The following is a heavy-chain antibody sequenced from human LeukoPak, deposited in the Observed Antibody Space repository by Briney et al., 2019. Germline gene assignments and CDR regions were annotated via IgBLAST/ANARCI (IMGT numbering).Heavy chain of an antibody. D-gene: IGHD3-22*01. CDR1: GGSISSSSYY. CDR3: ARERRDSSGYYLSDAFDI. CDR2: IYYSGST. V-gene: IGHV4-39*07. J-gene: IGHJ3*02. Sequence: SETLSLTCTVSGGSISSSSYYWGWIRQPPGKGLEWIGSIYYSGSTYYNPSLKSRLTISVDTSKNQFSLKLSSVTAADTAVYYCARERRDSSGYYLSDAFDIWGQGTMVTVSS.